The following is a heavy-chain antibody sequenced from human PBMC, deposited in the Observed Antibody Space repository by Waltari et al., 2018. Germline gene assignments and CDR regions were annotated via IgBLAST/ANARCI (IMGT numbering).Heavy chain of an antibody. CDR1: GFTLSSSS. CDR3: AKEVWQQVVKLVGWFDP. D-gene: IGHD6-13*01. J-gene: IGHJ5*02. CDR2: IGFPVGKK. V-gene: IGHV3-23*04. Sequence: EVQLVESGGGLVQPGWSVTLSCVVSGFTLSSSSMSWVRQVPGKGLEWVSGIGFPVGKKNYADSVKGRFTNSRNSSKNTLYLQMNSLRVEDTAVYYCAKEVWQQVVKLVGWFDPWGQGTLVTVSS.